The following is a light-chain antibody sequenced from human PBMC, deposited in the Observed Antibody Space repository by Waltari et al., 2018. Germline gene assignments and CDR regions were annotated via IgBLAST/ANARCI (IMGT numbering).Light chain of an antibody. V-gene: IGLV2-8*01. CDR1: SSDVGLYNF. CDR3: ASHGNNKV. CDR2: GVD. J-gene: IGLJ3*02. Sequence: QSALTQPASVSGSPGQSLPLACTGPSSDVGLYNFVSWYQQPPGKAPKLIISGVDKRPAGVPDRFSGSKSGSTAYLTVSGLQAEDEADYYCASHGNNKVFGGGTKLTVL.